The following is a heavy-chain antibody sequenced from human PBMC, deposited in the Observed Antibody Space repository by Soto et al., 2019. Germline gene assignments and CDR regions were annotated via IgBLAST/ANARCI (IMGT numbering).Heavy chain of an antibody. CDR1: GDSISNKNYH. CDR3: ARVAPEYSSTPRRFDF. Sequence: SETLSLTCTVSGDSISNKNYHWGWTRQPPGKGLEWIGTVYSNGHTYHNPSLKSRLAMAVDTSKNQFSLSLRAEDTAVYHCARVAPEYSSTPRRFDFWGQGTLVTVSS. J-gene: IGHJ4*02. V-gene: IGHV4-39*07. D-gene: IGHD6-13*01. CDR2: VYSNGHT.